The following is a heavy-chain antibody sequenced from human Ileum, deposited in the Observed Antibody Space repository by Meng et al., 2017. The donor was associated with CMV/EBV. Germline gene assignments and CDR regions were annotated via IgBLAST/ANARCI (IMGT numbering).Heavy chain of an antibody. CDR3: ARERAGTYFFDN. D-gene: IGHD1-7*01. CDR2: VYPTDGGT. CDR1: GYTFTSYF. Sequence: ASVKVSCKASGYTFTSYFIHWFRQAPGEGLEWVGVVYPTDGGTLYARRFQGRVTMTRDTSTSTVYMDLNSLISDDSAVYYCARERAGTYFFDNWGQGTLVTVSS. V-gene: IGHV1-46*01. J-gene: IGHJ4*02.